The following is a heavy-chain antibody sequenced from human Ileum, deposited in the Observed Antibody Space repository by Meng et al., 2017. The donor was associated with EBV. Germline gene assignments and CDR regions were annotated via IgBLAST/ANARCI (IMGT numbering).Heavy chain of an antibody. CDR1: GDFISSSHW. V-gene: IGHV4-4*02. D-gene: IGHD5-12*01. J-gene: IGHJ4*02. CDR2: MHPSGSN. Sequence: QRRLKESGAGLVPPCGTRSLTCAISGDFISSSHWWTWVRQPPGKGLEWSGEMHPSGSNYYNPLLMSRVTISLDMFHNQVSARVTALTASDTAVYYYENASAYSRNSWGQGTLVTVSS. CDR3: ENASAYSRNS.